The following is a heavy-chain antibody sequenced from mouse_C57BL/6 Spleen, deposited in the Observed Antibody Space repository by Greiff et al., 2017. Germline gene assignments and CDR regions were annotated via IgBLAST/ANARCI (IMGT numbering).Heavy chain of an antibody. V-gene: IGHV5-4*01. D-gene: IGHD1-1*01. Sequence: EVKLMESGGGLVKPGGSLKLSCAASGFTFSSYAMSWVRQTPEKRLEWVATISDGGSYTYYPDNVKGRFTISRDNAKNNLYLQMSHLKSEDTAMYYCARDQTVDWYFDVWGTGTTVTVSS. J-gene: IGHJ1*03. CDR3: ARDQTVDWYFDV. CDR1: GFTFSSYA. CDR2: ISDGGSYT.